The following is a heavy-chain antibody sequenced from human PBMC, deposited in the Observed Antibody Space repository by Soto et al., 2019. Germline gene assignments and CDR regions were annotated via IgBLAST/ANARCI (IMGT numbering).Heavy chain of an antibody. D-gene: IGHD2-2*01. Sequence: QVQLVQSGAEVKKPGSSVKVSCKASGGTFSSYTISWVRQAPGQGLEWMGRIIPILGIANYAQKFQGRVTITADKSTSTAYMELSSRRSEDTAVYYCAAVVVPAARGVTDAFDIWGQGTMVTVSS. CDR1: GGTFSSYT. CDR3: AAVVVPAARGVTDAFDI. J-gene: IGHJ3*02. V-gene: IGHV1-69*02. CDR2: IIPILGIA.